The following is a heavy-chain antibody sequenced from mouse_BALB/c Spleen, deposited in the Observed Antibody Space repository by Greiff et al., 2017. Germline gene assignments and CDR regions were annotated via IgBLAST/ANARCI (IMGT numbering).Heavy chain of an antibody. D-gene: IGHD1-2*01. J-gene: IGHJ2*01. CDR1: GFTFNTYA. CDR3: ERHYYDYFDY. Sequence: DAGGGLVQPKGSLKLSCAASGFTFNTYAMNWVRQAPGKGLEWVARIRSKSNNYATYYADSVKDRFTISRDDSQSMLYLQMNNLKTEDTAMYYCERHYYDYFDYWGQGTTLTVSS. CDR2: IRSKSNNYAT. V-gene: IGHV10-1*02.